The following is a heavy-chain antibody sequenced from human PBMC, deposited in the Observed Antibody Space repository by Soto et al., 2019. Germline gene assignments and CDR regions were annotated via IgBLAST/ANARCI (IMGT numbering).Heavy chain of an antibody. D-gene: IGHD6-13*01. CDR1: GFTFSDYY. J-gene: IGHJ4*02. V-gene: IGHV3-11*01. CDR3: ARGQFSSSIYSFIDY. CDR2: ISSRGDTK. Sequence: QVQLVESGGGLVKPGGSLRLSCAASGFTFSDYYMSWIRQAPGKGLEWIFYISSRGDTKYYANSVKGRFTISRDNAKNSLYLQMNSLRVEYTAVYYCARGQFSSSIYSFIDYWGQGTLVTVSS.